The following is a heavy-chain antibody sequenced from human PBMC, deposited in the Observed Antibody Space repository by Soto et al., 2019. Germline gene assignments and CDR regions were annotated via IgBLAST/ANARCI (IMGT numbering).Heavy chain of an antibody. CDR2: IWYDGSNK. V-gene: IGHV3-33*01. CDR1: VFTFISYG. D-gene: IGHD3-22*01. J-gene: IGHJ3*02. Sequence: GWSLRLSCAASVFTFISYGMHWVRQAPGKGLEWVAVIWYDGSNKYYADSVKGRFTISRDNSKNTLYLQMNSLRAEDTAVYYCARVEAYYYDSSGPKDAFDIWGQGTMVTVSS. CDR3: ARVEAYYYDSSGPKDAFDI.